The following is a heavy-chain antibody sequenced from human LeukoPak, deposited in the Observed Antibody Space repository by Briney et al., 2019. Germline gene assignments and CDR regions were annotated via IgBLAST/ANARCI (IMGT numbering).Heavy chain of an antibody. J-gene: IGHJ4*02. CDR3: ARHGNDFWSGYYSGNFDY. Sequence: SETLSLTSTVSGGSISSSSYYWGWIRQPPGKGLEWIGSIYYSGSTYYNPSLKSRVTISVDTSKNQFSLKLSSVTAADTAVYYCARHGNDFWSGYYSGNFDYWGQGTLVTVSS. V-gene: IGHV4-39*01. D-gene: IGHD3-3*01. CDR2: IYYSGST. CDR1: GGSISSSSYY.